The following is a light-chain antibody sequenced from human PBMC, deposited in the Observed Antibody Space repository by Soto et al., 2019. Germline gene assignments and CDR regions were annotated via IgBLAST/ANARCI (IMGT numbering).Light chain of an antibody. CDR2: DAS. V-gene: IGKV1-5*01. J-gene: IGKJ1*01. CDR1: QSISGW. CDR3: QQYVFYRGT. Sequence: DIQMTQSPSALSASVGDRVTITCRASQSISGWLAWFQQKPGKAPKLLIYDASSLESGVPSRFSGSGSGTEFTLIITSLQPDDFATYYCQQYVFYRGTFGQGTKVEIK.